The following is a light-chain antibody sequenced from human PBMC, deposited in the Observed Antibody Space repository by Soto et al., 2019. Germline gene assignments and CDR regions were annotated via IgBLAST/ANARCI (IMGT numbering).Light chain of an antibody. CDR3: SSYTSSRTVV. CDR2: DVN. Sequence: QSALTQPASVSGSPGQSITISCTGTSSDVGGYNYVSWYQQHPGKAPKLMIYDVNNRPSGVSIRFSASKSGNTASLTISGLQPEDEGDYFCSSYTSSRTVVFGEGTKLTVL. J-gene: IGLJ2*01. V-gene: IGLV2-14*01. CDR1: SSDVGGYNY.